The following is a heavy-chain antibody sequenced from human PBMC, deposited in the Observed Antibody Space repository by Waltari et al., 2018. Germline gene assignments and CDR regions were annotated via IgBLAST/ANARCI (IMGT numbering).Heavy chain of an antibody. Sequence: EVQLVESGGGLVQPGGSLRLSCAGSGFTFSGNWMAWVRKAPGKGLELVAKRKEDVSKKNYVDSVEGRFTISRDNAKNSLYLQMNSLRAEDTALYYCVRHGFWNFDFWGQGTLVTVSS. D-gene: IGHD3-3*01. CDR3: VRHGFWNFDF. J-gene: IGHJ4*02. CDR1: GFTFSGNW. CDR2: RKEDVSKK. V-gene: IGHV3-7*01.